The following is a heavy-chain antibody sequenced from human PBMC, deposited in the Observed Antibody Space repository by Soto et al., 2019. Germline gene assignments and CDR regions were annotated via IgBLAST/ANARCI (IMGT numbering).Heavy chain of an antibody. J-gene: IGHJ6*02. CDR1: GFTFSSYE. V-gene: IGHV3-48*03. CDR3: ARDYCSSTSCYYYYGMDV. CDR2: ISSSGSTI. D-gene: IGHD2-2*01. Sequence: EVQLVESGGGLVQPGGSLRLSCAASGFTFSSYEMNWVRQAPGKGLEWVSYISSSGSTIYYADSVKGRFTISRDNAKNSLYLQMNSLRAEDTAVYYCARDYCSSTSCYYYYGMDVWGQGTTVTVSS.